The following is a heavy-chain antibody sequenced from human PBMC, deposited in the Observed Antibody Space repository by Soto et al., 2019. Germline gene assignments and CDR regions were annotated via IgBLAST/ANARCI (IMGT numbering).Heavy chain of an antibody. CDR2: INHSGST. D-gene: IGHD6-13*01. Sequence: SETLSLTCAVYGGSFSGYCWSRIRQPPGKGLEWIGEINHSGSTNYNPSLKSRVTISVDTSKNQFSLKLSSVTAADTAVYYCARFYSSSSWYDPVQYYYYGMDVWGQGTTVTVSS. J-gene: IGHJ6*02. CDR3: ARFYSSSSWYDPVQYYYYGMDV. CDR1: GGSFSGYC. V-gene: IGHV4-34*01.